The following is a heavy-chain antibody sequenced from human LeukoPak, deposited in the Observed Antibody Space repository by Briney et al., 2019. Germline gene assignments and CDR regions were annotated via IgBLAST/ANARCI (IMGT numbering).Heavy chain of an antibody. J-gene: IGHJ4*02. D-gene: IGHD6-13*01. CDR1: GYTFTSYY. CDR2: INPSGGST. CDR3: ARGIAARY. Sequence: ASVKVSCKASGYTFTSYYMHWVRQAPGQGLEWMGIINPSGGSTNYAQKFQGRVTMTRDTSISTAYMELSRLRSDDTAVYFCARGIAARYWGQGTLVTVSS. V-gene: IGHV1-2*02.